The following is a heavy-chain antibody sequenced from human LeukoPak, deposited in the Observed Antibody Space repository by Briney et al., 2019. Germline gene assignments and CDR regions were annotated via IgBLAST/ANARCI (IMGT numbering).Heavy chain of an antibody. CDR2: IYHSGST. V-gene: IGHV4-59*08. D-gene: IGHD3-22*01. Sequence: SETLSLTCTVSGVYITSYYWSWIRQPPGKGLEWIGSIYHSGSTNDNPSLKSRVTTSVDTSKNQFSLKLSSVTAADTAVYYCARRGYYYDSSHYYYFDYWGQGTLVTVSS. J-gene: IGHJ4*02. CDR3: ARRGYYYDSSHYYYFDY. CDR1: GVYITSYY.